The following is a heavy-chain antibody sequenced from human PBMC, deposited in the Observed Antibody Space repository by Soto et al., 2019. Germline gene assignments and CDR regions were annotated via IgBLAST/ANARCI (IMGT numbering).Heavy chain of an antibody. CDR2: ISSSSSYI. V-gene: IGHV3-21*01. CDR3: ARAPRPRPDAFDI. Sequence: GGSLRLSCAASVFTFSSYSMNWVRQAPGKGLEWVSSISSSSSYIYYADSVKGRFTISRDNAKNSLYLQMNSLRAEDTAVYYCARAPRPRPDAFDIWGQGTMVTVSS. CDR1: VFTFSSYS. J-gene: IGHJ3*02.